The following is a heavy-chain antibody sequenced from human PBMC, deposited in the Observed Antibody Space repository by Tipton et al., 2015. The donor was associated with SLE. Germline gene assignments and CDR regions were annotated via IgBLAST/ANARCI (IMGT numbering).Heavy chain of an antibody. V-gene: IGHV4-39*07. Sequence: TLSLTCTVSGGSISSSSYYWGWIRQPPGKEPEWIGEINHSGSTNYNPSLKSRVTISVDTSKNQFSLKLSSVTAADTAVYYCARKGVATMRYWGQGILVTVSS. J-gene: IGHJ4*02. D-gene: IGHD5-12*01. CDR3: ARKGVATMRY. CDR2: INHSGST. CDR1: GGSISSSSYY.